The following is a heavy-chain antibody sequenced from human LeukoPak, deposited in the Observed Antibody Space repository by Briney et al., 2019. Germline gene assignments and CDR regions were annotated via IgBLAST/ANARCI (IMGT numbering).Heavy chain of an antibody. D-gene: IGHD2-2*01. J-gene: IGHJ6*03. CDR3: ARTSSSHYYYYYMDV. CDR1: GYTFTSYY. CDR2: IIPIFGTA. V-gene: IGHV1-69*05. Sequence: GASVKVSCKASGYTFTSYYMHWVRQAPGQGLEWMGGIIPIFGTANYAQKFQGRVTITTDESTSTAYMELSSLRSEDTAVYYCARTSSSHYYYYYMDVWGKGTTVTVSS.